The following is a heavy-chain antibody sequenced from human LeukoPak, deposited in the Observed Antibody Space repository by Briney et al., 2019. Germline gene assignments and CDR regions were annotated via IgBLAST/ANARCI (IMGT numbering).Heavy chain of an antibody. D-gene: IGHD3-3*01. CDR2: ISGSGGST. Sequence: PGGSLRLSCAASGFTFTNYALSWVRQDPGKGLEWVSVISGSGGSTYYADSVKGRFTISRDNSKNTLYLQMNSLRAEDTAVYYCAAGEPRMSRVFGWYFDLWGRGTLVTVSS. J-gene: IGHJ2*01. V-gene: IGHV3-23*01. CDR1: GFTFTNYA. CDR3: AAGEPRMSRVFGWYFDL.